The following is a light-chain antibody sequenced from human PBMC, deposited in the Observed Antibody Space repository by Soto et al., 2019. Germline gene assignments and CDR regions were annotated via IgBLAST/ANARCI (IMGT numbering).Light chain of an antibody. CDR3: QQRSNWPST. Sequence: EIVLTQSPATLSLSPGERATLSCRASQSVSSYLAWYQQKPGQAPRPLIYDASNRATGIPARFSGSGYGTDFTLTISSLEPEDFAVYYCQQRSNWPSTFGGGTKVEIK. V-gene: IGKV3-11*01. CDR2: DAS. J-gene: IGKJ4*01. CDR1: QSVSSY.